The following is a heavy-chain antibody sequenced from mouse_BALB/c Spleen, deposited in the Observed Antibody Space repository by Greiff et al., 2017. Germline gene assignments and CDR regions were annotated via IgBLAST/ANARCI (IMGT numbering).Heavy chain of an antibody. Sequence: VQLQQSGAELVRPGSSVKISCKASGYAFSSYWMNWVKQRPGQGLEWIGQIYPGDGDTNYNGKFKGKATLTADKSSSKAYMQLSSLTYEDSAVYYCARGTHMDYWGQGTSVTGSS. CDR3: ARGTHMDY. D-gene: IGHD3-3*01. J-gene: IGHJ4*01. CDR1: GYAFSSYW. CDR2: IYPGDGDT. V-gene: IGHV1-80*01.